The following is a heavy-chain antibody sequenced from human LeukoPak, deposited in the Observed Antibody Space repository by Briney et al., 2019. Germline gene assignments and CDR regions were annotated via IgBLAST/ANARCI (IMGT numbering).Heavy chain of an antibody. V-gene: IGHV4-59*01. CDR1: GGSISTYY. Sequence: SETLSLTCSVSGGSISTYYWSWIRQPPGKGLDWLGYIYYTGSTNYNPSLKSRVTISVDTSKNHFSLRLSSVTAADTAVYYCASCVSYSGGFQYWGQGTLVTVSS. D-gene: IGHD1-26*01. J-gene: IGHJ4*02. CDR3: ASCVSYSGGFQY. CDR2: IYYTGST.